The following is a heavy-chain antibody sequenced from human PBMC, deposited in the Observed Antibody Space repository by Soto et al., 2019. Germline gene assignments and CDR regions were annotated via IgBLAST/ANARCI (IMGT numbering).Heavy chain of an antibody. J-gene: IGHJ6*02. CDR2: ISPYSGNT. CDR3: AMVDNYVTPTPQDV. Sequence: QVQLLQSGDEVRKPGASVQVSCKASGYIFVNYGIAWVRQAPGQGLEWMGWISPYSGNTNYASKVQGRLTMTTDTSTSTAYMDLGSLTSDDTAVYYWAMVDNYVTPTPQDVWGQGTTVSVSS. D-gene: IGHD3-16*01. CDR1: GYIFVNYG. V-gene: IGHV1-18*01.